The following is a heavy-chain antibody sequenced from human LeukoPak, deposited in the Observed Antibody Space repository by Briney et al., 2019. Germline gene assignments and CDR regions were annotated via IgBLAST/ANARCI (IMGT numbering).Heavy chain of an antibody. CDR1: GGSISPYY. D-gene: IGHD5-24*01. J-gene: IGHJ3*02. Sequence: SETLSLTCTVSGGSISPYYWSWIRQPPGKGLEWIGYIYYSGSTNYNPSLTSRVTMSIDTSKNQFSLKLSSMTAADTAVYYCARDSRMATITPDAFDIWGQGTMVTVSS. V-gene: IGHV4-59*01. CDR2: IYYSGST. CDR3: ARDSRMATITPDAFDI.